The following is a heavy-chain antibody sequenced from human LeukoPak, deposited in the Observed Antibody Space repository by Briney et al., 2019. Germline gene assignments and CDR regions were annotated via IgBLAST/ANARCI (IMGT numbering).Heavy chain of an antibody. D-gene: IGHD3-10*01. Sequence: GGSLRLSCVGSGFTFSSYGIHWVRQLPGKGPEWVAIISYDGSSEFYADSVKGRSKISRDNSKNTVNLQMNSLGVEDTAVYYCAKGLGPLVRGVVPRTYYMDVWGRGTTVTVSS. J-gene: IGHJ6*03. CDR2: ISYDGSSE. CDR1: GFTFSSYG. CDR3: AKGLGPLVRGVVPRTYYMDV. V-gene: IGHV3-30*18.